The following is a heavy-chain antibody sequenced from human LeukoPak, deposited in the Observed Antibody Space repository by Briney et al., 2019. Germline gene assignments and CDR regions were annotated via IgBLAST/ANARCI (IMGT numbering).Heavy chain of an antibody. Sequence: PGRSLRLSCTTSGFTFGDHGLSWFRQGPGKGLEWVGFIRSKTYGGGIEYAASVKGRFTISRDDSESIAYLQMNSLKTEDTAVYYCARAPYYDFILDYWGQGTLVTVSS. D-gene: IGHD3-3*01. CDR1: GFTFGDHG. J-gene: IGHJ4*02. V-gene: IGHV3-49*03. CDR3: ARAPYYDFILDY. CDR2: IRSKTYGGGI.